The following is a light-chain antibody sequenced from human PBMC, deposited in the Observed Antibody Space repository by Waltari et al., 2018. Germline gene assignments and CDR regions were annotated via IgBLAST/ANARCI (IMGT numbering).Light chain of an antibody. CDR3: AAYDDALSEWV. CDR2: SNH. CDR1: RPNIGSIP. Sequence: QSVMSQPPSVSGTPGQGVTLSCSATRPNIGSIPLYWYQQFHGTAPKVLFFSNHHRPSGFLAGIAGSKSGTSAYRAISGLRAGDEAEYYCAAYDDALSEWVFGEGTKVAGL. V-gene: IGLV1-47*02. J-gene: IGLJ3*02.